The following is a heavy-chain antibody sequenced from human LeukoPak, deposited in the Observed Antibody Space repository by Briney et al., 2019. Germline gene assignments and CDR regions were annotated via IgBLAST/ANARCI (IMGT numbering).Heavy chain of an antibody. D-gene: IGHD3-10*01. CDR2: INHSGST. CDR1: GGSFSGYY. CDR3: ARNGELYDY. V-gene: IGHV4-34*01. Sequence: SETLSLTCAVYGGSFSGYYWSWIRQPPGKGLEWIGEINHSGSTNYNPSLKSRVTISVDTSKNQFSLKLSSVTAADTAVYYCARNGELYDYWGQGTLVTVSS. J-gene: IGHJ4*02.